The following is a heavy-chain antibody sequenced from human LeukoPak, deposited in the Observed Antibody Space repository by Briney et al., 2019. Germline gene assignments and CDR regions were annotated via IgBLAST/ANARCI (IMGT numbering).Heavy chain of an antibody. D-gene: IGHD1-26*01. CDR2: IYYSGST. J-gene: IGHJ4*02. Sequence: SETLSLTCTISGGYISSSSYYWGWIRQPPGKGLEWIGSIYYSGSTYYNPSLKSRVTISVDTSKNQFSLKLSSVTAADTAVYYCARRRVVGATSFDYWGQGTLVTVSS. CDR1: GGYISSSSYY. CDR3: ARRRVVGATSFDY. V-gene: IGHV4-39*01.